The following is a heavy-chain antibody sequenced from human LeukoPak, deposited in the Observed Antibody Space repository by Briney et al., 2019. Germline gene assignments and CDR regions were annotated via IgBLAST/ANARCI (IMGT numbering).Heavy chain of an antibody. D-gene: IGHD6-13*01. V-gene: IGHV3-74*01. CDR1: GFTFSSYW. CDR3: ARGGSSSWNNWFDP. J-gene: IGHJ5*02. CDR2: INSEGRST. Sequence: PGGSLRLSCASSGFTFSSYWMHWVRHAPGKGLVWVSHINSEGRSTSYADSAKRRFTISRDNAKNTLYLQMNSLRAEDTAVYYCARGGSSSWNNWFDPWGQGTLVTVSS.